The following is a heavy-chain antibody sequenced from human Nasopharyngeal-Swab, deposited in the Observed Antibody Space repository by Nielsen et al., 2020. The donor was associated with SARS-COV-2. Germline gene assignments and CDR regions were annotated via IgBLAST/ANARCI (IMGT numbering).Heavy chain of an antibody. CDR3: ARGRQQLVRGYDY. V-gene: IGHV1-69*13. CDR2: IIPIFGTA. D-gene: IGHD6-13*01. Sequence: SVKVPCKASGGTFSSYAISWVRQAPGQGLEWMGGIIPIFGTANYAQKFQGRVTITADESTSTAYMELSSLRSEDTAVYYCARGRQQLVRGYDYWGQGTLVTVSS. CDR1: GGTFSSYA. J-gene: IGHJ4*02.